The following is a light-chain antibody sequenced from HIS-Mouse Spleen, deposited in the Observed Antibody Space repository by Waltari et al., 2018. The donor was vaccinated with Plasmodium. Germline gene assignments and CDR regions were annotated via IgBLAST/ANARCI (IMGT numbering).Light chain of an antibody. CDR3: CSYAGSYTWV. Sequence: QSALTQPRSVSGSPGQSVTISCTGTSSDVGGYNYVSWYQQHPGKAPTLRIYDVSERPSGVPDRFSGSKSGNTAALTSSGLQAEDEADYYCCSYAGSYTWVFGGGTKLTVL. J-gene: IGLJ3*02. CDR2: DVS. V-gene: IGLV2-11*01. CDR1: SSDVGGYNY.